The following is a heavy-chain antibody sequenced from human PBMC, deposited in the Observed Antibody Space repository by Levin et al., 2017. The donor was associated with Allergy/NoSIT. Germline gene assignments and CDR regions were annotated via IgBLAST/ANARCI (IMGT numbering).Heavy chain of an antibody. CDR1: GGSISNYY. D-gene: IGHD2-21*02. Sequence: SETLSLTCNVSGGSISNYYWSWIRQPPGKGLEWLGYIYYGGSADYNPSLQSRATISLDTSKSPFSLKLSSVTAADTAVYYCARHFGDDTLDHWGQGVLVTVSS. V-gene: IGHV4-59*08. CDR2: IYYGGSA. CDR3: ARHFGDDTLDH. J-gene: IGHJ4*02.